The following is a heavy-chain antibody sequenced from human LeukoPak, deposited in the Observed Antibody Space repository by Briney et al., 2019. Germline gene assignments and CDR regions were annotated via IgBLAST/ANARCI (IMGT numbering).Heavy chain of an antibody. CDR2: INPNSGGT. V-gene: IGHV1-2*02. CDR3: ARSDPGTGVIDY. Sequence: ASVTVSCKASGYTFTGYYMHWVRHPPGQGLELKGWINPNSGGTNYAQKFQGRVTMTRDTSISTGYMAVSRLISDDTAVYYCARSDPGTGVIDYWGQGTLVTVSS. D-gene: IGHD2-8*02. CDR1: GYTFTGYY. J-gene: IGHJ4*02.